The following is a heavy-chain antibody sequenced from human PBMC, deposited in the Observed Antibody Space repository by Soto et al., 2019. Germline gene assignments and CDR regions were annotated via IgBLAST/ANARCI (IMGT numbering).Heavy chain of an antibody. D-gene: IGHD6-19*01. CDR3: ARPGIAVAGHFDC. J-gene: IGHJ4*02. CDR2: ISGSGGRT. CDR1: GFTFNSYA. Sequence: SLRLSCAASGFTFNSYALSWVRQAPGKGLEWVSGISGSGGRTYYADSVKGRFTISRDNSKNTLYLQMNRLRAEDTAVYYCARPGIAVAGHFDCWGQGTLVTVSS. V-gene: IGHV3-23*01.